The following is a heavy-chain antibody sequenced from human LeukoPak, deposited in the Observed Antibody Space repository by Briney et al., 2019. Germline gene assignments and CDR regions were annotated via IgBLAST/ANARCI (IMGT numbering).Heavy chain of an antibody. Sequence: SETLSLTCTVSGVSISSGDYYWSWIRQPPGKGLEWIGYIYYSGSTYYNPSLKSRVTISVDTSKNQFSLKLTSVTAADTAVYYCAREVTAAGTPTFDYWGQGTLVTASS. CDR1: GVSISSGDYY. V-gene: IGHV4-30-4*01. J-gene: IGHJ4*02. CDR2: IYYSGST. CDR3: AREVTAAGTPTFDY. D-gene: IGHD6-13*01.